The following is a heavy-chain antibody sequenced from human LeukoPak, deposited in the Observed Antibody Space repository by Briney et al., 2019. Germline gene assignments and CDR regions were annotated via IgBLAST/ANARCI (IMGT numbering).Heavy chain of an antibody. V-gene: IGHV1-8*01. CDR1: GYTFTSYD. Sequence: ASVKVSCKASGYTFTSYDINWVRQATGQGLEWMGWTNPNTGNTGYAQKFQGRVTMTRNTSISTAYMELSSLRSEDTAVYYCARGGFYCSSTSCYDYWGQGTLVTVSS. J-gene: IGHJ4*02. CDR3: ARGGFYCSSTSCYDY. D-gene: IGHD2-2*01. CDR2: TNPNTGNT.